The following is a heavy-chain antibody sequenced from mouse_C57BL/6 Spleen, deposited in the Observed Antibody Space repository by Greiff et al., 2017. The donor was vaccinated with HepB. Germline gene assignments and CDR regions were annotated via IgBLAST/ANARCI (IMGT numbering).Heavy chain of an antibody. D-gene: IGHD2-3*01. CDR1: GYTFTDYY. CDR3: ARYDGYYRDYFDY. J-gene: IGHJ2*01. CDR2: INPNNGGT. V-gene: IGHV1-26*01. Sequence: VQLQQSGPELVKPGASVKISCKASGYTFTDYYMNWVKQSHGKSLEWIGDINPNNGGTSYNQKFKGKATLTVDKSSSTAYMELRSLTSEDSAVYYFARYDGYYRDYFDYWGQGTTLTVSS.